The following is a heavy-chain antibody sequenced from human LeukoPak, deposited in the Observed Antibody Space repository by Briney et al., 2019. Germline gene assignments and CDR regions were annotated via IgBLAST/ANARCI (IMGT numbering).Heavy chain of an antibody. D-gene: IGHD3-3*02. Sequence: GGSLRLSCAASGFTFSNYAMSWVRQAPGKGLEWVSGVSGSGGVTYHAESVKGRFTISRDNSKNTLHLQMNSLRAEDTAVYYCATFLAIVTARDSSYFQHWGQGTLVTVSS. CDR3: ATFLAIVTARDSSYFQH. V-gene: IGHV3-23*01. CDR1: GFTFSNYA. J-gene: IGHJ1*01. CDR2: VSGSGGVT.